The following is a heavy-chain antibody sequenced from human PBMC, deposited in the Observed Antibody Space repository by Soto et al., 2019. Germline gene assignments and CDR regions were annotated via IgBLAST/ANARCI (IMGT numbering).Heavy chain of an antibody. CDR2: INAGNGNT. Sequence: ASVKVSCKASGYTFTSYAIHWVRQAPGQRLEWMGWINAGNGNTKYSQKFQGRVTITRDTSASTAYMELSSLRSEDTAVYYCARWGDYYDSSGYFYAFDIWGQGTMVTVSS. D-gene: IGHD3-22*01. CDR3: ARWGDYYDSSGYFYAFDI. V-gene: IGHV1-3*01. CDR1: GYTFTSYA. J-gene: IGHJ3*02.